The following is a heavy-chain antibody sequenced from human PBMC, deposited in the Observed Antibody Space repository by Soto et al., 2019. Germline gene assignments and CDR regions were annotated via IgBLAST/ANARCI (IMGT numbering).Heavy chain of an antibody. Sequence: GASVKLSCTASGGSFSSYAISWVRQAPGQGLEWMGGIIPIFGTANYAQKFQGRVTITADKSTSTAYMELSSLRSEDTAVYYCARASPTTVVTPRYFAYWGQGTLVTVS. CDR1: GGSFSSYA. D-gene: IGHD4-17*01. V-gene: IGHV1-69*06. CDR3: ARASPTTVVTPRYFAY. CDR2: IIPIFGTA. J-gene: IGHJ4*02.